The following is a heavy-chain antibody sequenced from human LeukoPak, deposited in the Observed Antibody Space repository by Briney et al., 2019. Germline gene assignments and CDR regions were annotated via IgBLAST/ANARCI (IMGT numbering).Heavy chain of an antibody. CDR2: ISNSGTII. V-gene: IGHV3-48*04. Sequence: PGGSLRLSCAASGFTFSSYSMNWVRQAPGKGLEWVSYISNSGTIIYYADSVKGRFTISRDNAKNSLYLQMNSLRAEDTAVYYCARGDHYSGTSGLFDCWGQGTLVTVSS. CDR1: GFTFSSYS. CDR3: ARGDHYSGTSGLFDC. J-gene: IGHJ4*02. D-gene: IGHD3-22*01.